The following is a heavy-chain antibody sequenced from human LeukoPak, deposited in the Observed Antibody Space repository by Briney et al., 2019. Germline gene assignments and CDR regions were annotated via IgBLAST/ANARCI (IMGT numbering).Heavy chain of an antibody. J-gene: IGHJ6*03. Sequence: TLSLTCTVSGGSISSYYWSWIRQPPGKGLEWIGYIYCSGSTNYNASLKSRVTISVDTSQNQFSLKLSSVTAADTAVYYCARGVVPAAMGYFYYMDVWGKGTTVTVSS. V-gene: IGHV4-59*01. CDR1: GGSISSYY. CDR2: IYCSGST. D-gene: IGHD2-2*01. CDR3: ARGVVPAAMGYFYYMDV.